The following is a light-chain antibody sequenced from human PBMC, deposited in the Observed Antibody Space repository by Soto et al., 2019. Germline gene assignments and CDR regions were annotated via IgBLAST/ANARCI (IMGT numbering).Light chain of an antibody. J-gene: IGKJ1*01. CDR2: RKS. Sequence: DILMTQSPSTLSASVGGRATITCRASQSISNTLAWYQQKPGKAPKLLIYRKSRRESGFPARFSGSGSGTEFSLTISRLQPEDFAAYYCQQYQSWSRTRGRGTKVDIK. CDR3: QQYQSWSRT. V-gene: IGKV1-5*03. CDR1: QSISNT.